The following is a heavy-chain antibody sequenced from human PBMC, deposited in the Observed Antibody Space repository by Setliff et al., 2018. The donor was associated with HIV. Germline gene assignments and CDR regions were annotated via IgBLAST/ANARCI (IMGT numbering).Heavy chain of an antibody. CDR1: GFTFSSYS. V-gene: IGHV3-21*01. CDR2: ISSNSSYI. Sequence: PGGSLRLSCAASGFTFSSYSMNWVRQAPGKGLEWVSSISSNSSYIYYADSVKCRFTISRGNAKNALYLQRKSLRAEDTAVYHCARVKPPLRRSGSYWIVDYWGQGTLVTVSS. CDR3: ARVKPPLRRSGSYWIVDY. D-gene: IGHD1-26*01. J-gene: IGHJ4*02.